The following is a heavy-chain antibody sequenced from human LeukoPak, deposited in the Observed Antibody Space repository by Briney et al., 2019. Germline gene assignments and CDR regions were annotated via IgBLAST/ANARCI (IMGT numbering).Heavy chain of an antibody. J-gene: IGHJ4*02. V-gene: IGHV3-11*01. D-gene: IGHD3-22*01. CDR1: GFTFSDYY. CDR2: ISNSGSTI. Sequence: GGSLRLSCAVSGFTFSDYYMSWIRQTPGKGLEWISYISNSGSTIYYADSVKGRFTISRDNAKNSLYLQMNSLRVEDTAVYFCARDGSNGYHNYWGQGTLATVSS. CDR3: ARDGSNGYHNY.